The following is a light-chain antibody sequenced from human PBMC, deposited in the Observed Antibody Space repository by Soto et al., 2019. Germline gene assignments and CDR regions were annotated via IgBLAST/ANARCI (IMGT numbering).Light chain of an antibody. CDR1: QSVGSN. Sequence: EIVMTQSPDTLSVSPGETATLSCRASQSVGSNLVWYQQKPGQAPRLLISDASTRAAGLPARFSGSGSGTEFTLTISSLQSEDFAVYYCQQSNNWPKTFGQGTKVEIK. V-gene: IGKV3-15*01. J-gene: IGKJ1*01. CDR2: DAS. CDR3: QQSNNWPKT.